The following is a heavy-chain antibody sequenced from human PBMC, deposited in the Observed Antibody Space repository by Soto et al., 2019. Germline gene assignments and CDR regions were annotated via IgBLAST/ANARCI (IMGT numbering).Heavy chain of an antibody. Sequence: PSETLSLTCTVSGGSISSGDYYWSWIRQPPGKGLEWIGYIYYSGSTYYNPSLKSRVTISVDTSKNQFSLKLSSVTDADTAVYYCAREVGFGYHDYFDYWGQGTLVTVSS. J-gene: IGHJ4*02. CDR2: IYYSGST. CDR1: GGSISSGDYY. V-gene: IGHV4-30-4*01. D-gene: IGHD3-10*01. CDR3: AREVGFGYHDYFDY.